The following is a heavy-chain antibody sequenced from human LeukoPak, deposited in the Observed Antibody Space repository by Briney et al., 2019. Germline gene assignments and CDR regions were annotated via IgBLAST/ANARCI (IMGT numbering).Heavy chain of an antibody. CDR2: IYYSGST. J-gene: IGHJ4*02. CDR3: ARGGSYYYLDY. Sequence: NASETLSLTCTVSGGSINSYYWSWIRQPPGKGLEWIGNIYYSGSTYYNPSLKSRVTISVDTSKNQFSLKLSSVTAADTAVYYCARGGSYYYLDYWGQGTLVTVSS. V-gene: IGHV4-59*01. CDR1: GGSINSYY. D-gene: IGHD1-26*01.